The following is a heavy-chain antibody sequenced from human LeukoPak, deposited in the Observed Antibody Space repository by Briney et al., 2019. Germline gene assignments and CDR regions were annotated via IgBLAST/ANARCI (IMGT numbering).Heavy chain of an antibody. CDR1: GYTFTGYY. J-gene: IGHJ5*01. CDR2: INPNSGGT. CDR3: TRLRSDFWSGYYTGEFDS. V-gene: IGHV1-2*02. Sequence: ASVKVSCKASGYTFTGYYMHWVRQAPGQGLEWMGWINPNSGGTNYAQKFQGRVTMTRDTSISTAYMELSRLRSDDTAVYYCTRLRSDFWSGYYTGEFDSWGQGTLVTVSS. D-gene: IGHD3-3*01.